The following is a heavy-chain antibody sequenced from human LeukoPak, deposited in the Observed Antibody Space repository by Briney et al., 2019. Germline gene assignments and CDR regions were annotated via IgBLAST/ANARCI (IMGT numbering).Heavy chain of an antibody. CDR2: IRSKAYGGTT. V-gene: IGHV3-49*04. Sequence: PGGSLRLSCAASGFTFSSYAMSWVRQAPGKGLEWVGFIRSKAYGGTTEYAASVKGRFTISRDDSKSIAYLQMNSLKTEDTAVYYCTRGGNRIGFDYWGQGTLVTVSS. CDR3: TRGGNRIGFDY. J-gene: IGHJ4*02. D-gene: IGHD2-15*01. CDR1: GFTFSSYA.